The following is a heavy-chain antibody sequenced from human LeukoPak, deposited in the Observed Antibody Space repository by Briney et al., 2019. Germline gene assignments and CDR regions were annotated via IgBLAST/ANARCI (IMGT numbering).Heavy chain of an antibody. D-gene: IGHD1-1*01. Sequence: GGSLRLSCAASGFTFSSYAMSWVRQAPGKGLEWVSAISGSTGYTYYADSVRGRFTISRDNSKNRLYLQMHSRRAEDTAVYHCAKHGRSTGTTRYSDYWGQGTLVTVSS. CDR2: ISGSTGYT. CDR1: GFTFSSYA. J-gene: IGHJ4*02. V-gene: IGHV3-23*01. CDR3: AKHGRSTGTTRYSDY.